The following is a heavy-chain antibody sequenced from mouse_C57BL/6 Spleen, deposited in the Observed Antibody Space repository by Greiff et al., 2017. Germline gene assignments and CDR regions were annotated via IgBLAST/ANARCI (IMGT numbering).Heavy chain of an antibody. D-gene: IGHD1-1*01. J-gene: IGHJ1*03. CDR1: GFTFSDYG. V-gene: IGHV5-17*01. CDR3: ARGGITTVVASLDV. CDR2: ISSGSSTI. Sequence: EVKLVESGGGLVKPGGSLKLSCAASGFTFSDYGMHWVRQAPEKGLEWVAYISSGSSTIYYADTVKGRFTISRDNAKNTLFLQMTSLRSEDTAMYYCARGGITTVVASLDVWGTGTTVTVSS.